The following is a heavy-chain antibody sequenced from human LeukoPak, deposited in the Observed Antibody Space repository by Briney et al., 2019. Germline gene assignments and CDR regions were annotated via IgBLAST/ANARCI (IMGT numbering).Heavy chain of an antibody. V-gene: IGHV3-30*04. CDR3: ARDLDYYDSSGLDY. CDR2: ISYDGSNK. Sequence: GRSLRLSCAASGFTFSSYAMHWVRQAPGKGLGWVAVISYDGSNKYYADSVKGRFTISRDNSKNTLYLQMNSLRAEDTAVYYCARDLDYYDSSGLDYWGQGTLVTVSS. J-gene: IGHJ4*02. D-gene: IGHD3-22*01. CDR1: GFTFSSYA.